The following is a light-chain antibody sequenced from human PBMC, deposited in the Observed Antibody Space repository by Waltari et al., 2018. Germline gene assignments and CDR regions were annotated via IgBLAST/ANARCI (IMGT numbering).Light chain of an antibody. Sequence: QSALTQPRPVSGSPGQSVTISRPGTSSDVGGYHYVPWYQQHPGKAPKLMIYDVSKRPSGVPDRFSGSKSGNTASLTISGLQAEDEADYYCCSYAGSYTYVFGTGTKVTVL. J-gene: IGLJ1*01. CDR2: DVS. CDR1: SSDVGGYHY. V-gene: IGLV2-11*01. CDR3: CSYAGSYTYV.